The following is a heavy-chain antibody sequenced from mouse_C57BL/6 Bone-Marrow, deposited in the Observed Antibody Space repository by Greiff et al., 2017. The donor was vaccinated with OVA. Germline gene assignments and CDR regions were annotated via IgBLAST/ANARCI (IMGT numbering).Heavy chain of an antibody. V-gene: IGHV2-5*01. J-gene: IGHJ2*01. Sequence: VHLVESGPGLVQPSPSLSITCTVSGFSLTSYDVHWVRQSPGKGLEWLGVIWRGGSTDYNAAFMSRLSITKDNSKSQVFFKMNRLQADDTDIYDGAKGWGRGNYFDYWGQGTTLTVSS. CDR1: GFSLTSYD. D-gene: IGHD1-1*01. CDR2: IWRGGST. CDR3: AKGWGRGNYFDY.